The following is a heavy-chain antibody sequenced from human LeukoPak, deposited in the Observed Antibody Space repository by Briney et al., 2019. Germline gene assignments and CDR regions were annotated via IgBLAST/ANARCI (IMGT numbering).Heavy chain of an antibody. J-gene: IGHJ4*02. Sequence: PSETLSLTCTVSGGSISSYYWSWIRQPPGKGLEWIGYIYYSGSTNYNPSLKSRVTISVDTSKNQFSLKLSSVTAAGTAVYYCARGLGQWLVLFDYWGQGTLVTVSS. V-gene: IGHV4-59*01. CDR1: GGSISSYY. CDR3: ARGLGQWLVLFDY. D-gene: IGHD6-19*01. CDR2: IYYSGST.